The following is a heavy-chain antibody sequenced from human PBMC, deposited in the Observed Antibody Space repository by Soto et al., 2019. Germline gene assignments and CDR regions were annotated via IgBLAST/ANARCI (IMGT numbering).Heavy chain of an antibody. CDR3: TRVLEGSVITASH. CDR1: GFTFRNVW. V-gene: IGHV3-15*07. D-gene: IGHD4-17*01. CDR2: IKSKTDGGTT. J-gene: IGHJ1*01. Sequence: EVQLVESGGGLVKPGGSLRLSCEASGFTFRNVWLNWVRQAPGKGLEWVGRIKSKTDGGTTLYAESVKGRFTISRDDSKNILYLQMNSLKTDDTDLYYCTRVLEGSVITASHWGQGTLVIVSS.